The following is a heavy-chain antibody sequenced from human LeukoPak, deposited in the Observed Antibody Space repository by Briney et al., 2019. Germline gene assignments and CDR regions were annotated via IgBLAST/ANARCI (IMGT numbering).Heavy chain of an antibody. Sequence: SETLSLTCTVSGGSISSYYWSWIRQPPGKGLEWIGYIYYSGSTNYNPSLKSRVTISVDTSKNQFSLKLSSVTAADTAVYYCARNEAEGQGVFGYWGQGTLVTVSS. CDR3: ARNEAEGQGVFGY. CDR2: IYYSGST. J-gene: IGHJ4*02. CDR1: GGSISSYY. V-gene: IGHV4-59*08. D-gene: IGHD3-10*01.